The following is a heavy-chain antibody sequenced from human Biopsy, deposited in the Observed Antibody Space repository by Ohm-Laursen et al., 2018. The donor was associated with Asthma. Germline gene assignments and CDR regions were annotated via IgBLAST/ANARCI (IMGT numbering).Heavy chain of an antibody. V-gene: IGHV3-30*01. J-gene: IGHJ3*02. CDR2: ISKDASTQ. Sequence: RSLRLSCSAFGFSFSNLAIHWVRQAPGKGLEWVGVISKDASTQDYADSVKGRFTMARDNSKNTLDLQMNSLREEDTAVYYCVRDGTDDAFDIWGQGTVVSVSS. CDR3: VRDGTDDAFDI. CDR1: GFSFSNLA. D-gene: IGHD1-1*01.